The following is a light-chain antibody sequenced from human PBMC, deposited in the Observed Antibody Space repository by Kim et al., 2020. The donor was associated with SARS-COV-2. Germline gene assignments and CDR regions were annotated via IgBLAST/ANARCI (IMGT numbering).Light chain of an antibody. CDR3: QQYYSSPLT. J-gene: IGKJ4*01. V-gene: IGKV3-20*01. Sequence: EIVLTQSPGTLSLSPGERATLSCRASQSVSSGYLAWYRQKPGQAPRLLNYGASTRATGIPDRFSATGSGTDFTLTISRLEPEDFAVYYCQQYYSSPLTYGGGTKLDIK. CDR2: GAS. CDR1: QSVSSGY.